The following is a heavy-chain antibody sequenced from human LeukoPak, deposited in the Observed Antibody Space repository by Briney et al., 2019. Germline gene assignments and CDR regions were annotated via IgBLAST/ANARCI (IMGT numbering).Heavy chain of an antibody. D-gene: IGHD6-19*01. CDR1: GFTFNNAW. V-gene: IGHV3-15*01. J-gene: IGHJ4*02. CDR2: IKRKTDGGTT. Sequence: PGGSLRLSCAASGFTFNNAWMSWVRQAPGKGLEWVGHIKRKTDGGTTDYAAPVKGRFTISRDDSKNTLYLQLDSLKTEDTAVYYCTTDLLAVEKNWGQGTLVTVSS. CDR3: TTDLLAVEKN.